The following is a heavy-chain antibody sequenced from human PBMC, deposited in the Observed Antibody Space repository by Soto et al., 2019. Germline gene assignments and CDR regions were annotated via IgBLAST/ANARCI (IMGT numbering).Heavy chain of an antibody. V-gene: IGHV1-18*01. CDR2: ISAYNGNT. J-gene: IGHJ4*02. CDR3: ARDTPYYDFWTQAYYFDY. D-gene: IGHD3-3*01. CDR1: GYTFTSYG. Sequence: ASVKVSCKASGYTFTSYGISWVRQAPGQGLEWMGWISAYNGNTNYAQKLQGRVTMTTDTSTSTAYMELRSLRSDGTAVYYCARDTPYYDFWTQAYYFDYWGQGTLVTVSS.